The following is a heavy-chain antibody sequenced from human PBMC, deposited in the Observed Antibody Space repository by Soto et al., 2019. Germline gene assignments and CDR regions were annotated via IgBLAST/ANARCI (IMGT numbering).Heavy chain of an antibody. CDR2: ISDSGGSA. J-gene: IGHJ6*02. D-gene: IGHD2-2*01. V-gene: IGHV3-23*01. CDR1: GFTFSTYA. CDR3: AKGLDESKYFYYYYYGMDV. Sequence: VQLLESGGGLVQPGGSLRVSCAASGFTFSTYAMSWVRQAPGKGLEWVSVISDSGGSAHYAESVKGRFTISRDNSQNTLYLQMNSLRAEDTAVYYCAKGLDESKYFYYYYYGMDVWGQGTTVTVSS.